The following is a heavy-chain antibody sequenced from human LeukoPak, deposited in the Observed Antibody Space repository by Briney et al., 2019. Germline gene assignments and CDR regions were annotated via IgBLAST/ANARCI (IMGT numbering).Heavy chain of an antibody. CDR1: GGTFSSYA. J-gene: IGHJ5*02. CDR2: IIPIFGTA. D-gene: IGHD3-22*01. V-gene: IGHV1-69*13. CDR3: AREGRYYCDSNNWFDP. Sequence: SVKVSCKASGGTFSSYAISWVRQAPGQGLEWMGGIIPIFGTANYAQKFQGRVTITADESTSTAYMELSSLRSEDTAVYYCAREGRYYCDSNNWFDPWGQGTLVTVSS.